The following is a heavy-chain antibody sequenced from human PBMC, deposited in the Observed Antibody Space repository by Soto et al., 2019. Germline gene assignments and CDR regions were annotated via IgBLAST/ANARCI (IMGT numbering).Heavy chain of an antibody. J-gene: IGHJ4*02. CDR1: GYTFTSYG. CDR3: VREIESSGGSISFPY. V-gene: IGHV1-18*04. D-gene: IGHD2-8*02. CDR2: ISAYNGNT. Sequence: ASVKVSCKASGYTFTSYGLSWVRQAPGQGLEWVGWISAYNGNTNYVQSLQDRVSMTRDTSTSTVYMELRSLRSDDTAVYYCVREIESSGGSISFPYWGQGTPVTVSS.